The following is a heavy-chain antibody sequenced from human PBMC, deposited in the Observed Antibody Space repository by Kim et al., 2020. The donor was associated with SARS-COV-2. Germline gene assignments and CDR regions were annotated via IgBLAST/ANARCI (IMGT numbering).Heavy chain of an antibody. V-gene: IGHV3-23*01. CDR3: AKALTPNHTMTNPRYYYFGLDV. D-gene: IGHD4-17*01. CDR2: ISGSGGGT. CDR1: GFTFSNYA. J-gene: IGHJ6*02. Sequence: GGSLRLSCAASGFTFSNYAMNWVRQAPGKGLEWVSGISGSGGGTYFADSVKGRFAISRDNSKNTLYLQMNSLRAEDTAVYYCAKALTPNHTMTNPRYYYFGLDVWGQGTTVTVSS.